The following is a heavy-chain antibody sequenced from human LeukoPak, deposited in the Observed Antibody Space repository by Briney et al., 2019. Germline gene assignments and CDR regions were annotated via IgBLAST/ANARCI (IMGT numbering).Heavy chain of an antibody. J-gene: IGHJ4*02. CDR2: INPNSGGT. CDR3: ARPVLKGYDNCGY. D-gene: IGHD1-20*01. CDR1: GGTFSSYA. V-gene: IGHV1-2*06. Sequence: ASVKVSCKASGGTFSSYAISWVRQAPGQGLEWMGRINPNSGGTNYAQKFQGRVTMTRDTSISTAYMELSRLRSDDPAVYYCARPVLKGYDNCGYWGQGTLVTVSS.